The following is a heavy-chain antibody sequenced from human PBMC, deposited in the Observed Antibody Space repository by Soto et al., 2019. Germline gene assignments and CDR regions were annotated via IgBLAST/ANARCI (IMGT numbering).Heavy chain of an antibody. CDR1: GFTFSRYW. J-gene: IGHJ3*02. D-gene: IGHD5-18*01. CDR2: IKQDGTEK. V-gene: IGHV3-7*01. CDR3: ARGDTPMITGMDSFDI. Sequence: PGGSLRLSCAASGFTFSRYWMNWVRQAPGKGLEWVANIKQDGTEKNYVDSVKGRFTISRDNARKSLYLQMDSLRAEDTAVYFCARGDTPMITGMDSFDIWRQRTMVTVSS.